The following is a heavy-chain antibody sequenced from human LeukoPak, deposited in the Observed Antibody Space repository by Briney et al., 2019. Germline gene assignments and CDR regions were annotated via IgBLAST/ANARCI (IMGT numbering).Heavy chain of an antibody. CDR1: GGSISNYY. Sequence: SETLSLTCTVSGGSISNYYWTWIRQPPGKGLEWIGYISYSGSTKDNPSLESRVTISIDTSKNQFSLKLSSVTAAETAVYYCARVHYFDSSGYYSGTYYYYMDVWGKGTTVTVSS. D-gene: IGHD3-22*01. V-gene: IGHV4-59*01. CDR3: ARVHYFDSSGYYSGTYYYYMDV. CDR2: ISYSGST. J-gene: IGHJ6*03.